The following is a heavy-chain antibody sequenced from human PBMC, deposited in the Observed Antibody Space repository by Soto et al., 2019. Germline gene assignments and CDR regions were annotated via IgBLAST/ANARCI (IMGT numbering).Heavy chain of an antibody. CDR1: GFTFSDYY. CDR2: ISSSSSYT. J-gene: IGHJ4*02. V-gene: IGHV3-11*05. CDR3: AREVLISHFDY. Sequence: QVQLVESGGGLVKPGGSLRLSCAASGFTFSDYYMSWIRQAPGKGLEWVSYISSSSSYTNYADSVKGRFTISRDNAKNSLYLQMNSLRAEDTAVYYCAREVLISHFDYWGQGTLVTVSS. D-gene: IGHD3-22*01.